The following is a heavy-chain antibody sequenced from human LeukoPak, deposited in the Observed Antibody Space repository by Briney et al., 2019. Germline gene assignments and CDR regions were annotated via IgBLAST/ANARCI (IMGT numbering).Heavy chain of an antibody. D-gene: IGHD6-19*01. CDR3: ARIYGDGWYADH. CDR2: IYIGGIT. J-gene: IGHJ4*02. V-gene: IGHV3-53*01. Sequence: GGSLRLSCAASGFTVSSHCMSWVRQAPGKGLEWVSIIYIGGITWYADSMKGRITISRDNSKNTLYLQMDSLRAEDTAVYSCARIYGDGWYADHWGQGTLVTVSS. CDR1: GFTVSSHC.